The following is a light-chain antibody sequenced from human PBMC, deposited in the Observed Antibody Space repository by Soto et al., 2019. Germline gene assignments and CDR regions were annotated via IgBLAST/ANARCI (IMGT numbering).Light chain of an antibody. J-gene: IGLJ1*01. CDR1: SSNIPYQF. CDR2: DNT. CDR3: ASWDTDLDGFV. Sequence: QSVLAQSPSVSAAPGQTGTISCSGGSSNIPYQFVSWYQQFPGIAPTLLIYDNTRRPSGVPDRFSATKSGPSATLDIAGLQTADEAVYYCASWDTDLDGFVFGPGTKLTVL. V-gene: IGLV1-51*01.